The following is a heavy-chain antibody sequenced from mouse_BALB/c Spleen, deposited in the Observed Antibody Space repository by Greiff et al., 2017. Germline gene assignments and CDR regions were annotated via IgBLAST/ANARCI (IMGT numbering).Heavy chain of an antibody. J-gene: IGHJ4*01. Sequence: VHVKQSGPELVKPGASVKMSCKASGYTFTSYVMHWVKQKPGQGLEWIGYINPYNDGTKYNEKFKGKATLTSDKSSSTAYMELSSLTSEDSAVYYCARCLNYYAMDYWGQGTSVTVSS. V-gene: IGHV1-14*01. D-gene: IGHD6-1*01. CDR1: GYTFTSYV. CDR2: INPYNDGT. CDR3: ARCLNYYAMDY.